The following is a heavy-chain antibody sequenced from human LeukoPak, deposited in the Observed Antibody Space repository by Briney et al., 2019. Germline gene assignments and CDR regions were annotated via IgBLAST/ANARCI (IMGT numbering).Heavy chain of an antibody. CDR1: GGSISSSSYY. V-gene: IGHV4-39*07. D-gene: IGHD3-9*01. CDR2: IYYSGST. J-gene: IGHJ3*02. Sequence: SESLSLTCTVSGGSISSSSYYWGWIRQPPGKGLEWIGSIYYSGSTYYNPSLKSRVTISVDTSKNQFSLKLSSVTAADTAVYYFARALRNYDILTGYSLEHAFDIWGQGTMVTVSS. CDR3: ARALRNYDILTGYSLEHAFDI.